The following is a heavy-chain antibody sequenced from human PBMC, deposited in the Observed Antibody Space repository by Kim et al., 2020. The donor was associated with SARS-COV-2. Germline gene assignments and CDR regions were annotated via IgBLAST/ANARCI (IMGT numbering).Heavy chain of an antibody. V-gene: IGHV3-23*01. J-gene: IGHJ4*02. CDR2: ISGSGGST. CDR1: GFTFSSYA. D-gene: IGHD1-26*01. Sequence: GGSLRPSCAASGFTFSSYAMSWVRQAPGKGLEWVSAISGSGGSTYYADSVKGRFTISRDNSKNTLYLQMNSLRAEDTAVYYCAKGGSFSGSYYFGYWGQGTLVTVSS. CDR3: AKGGSFSGSYYFGY.